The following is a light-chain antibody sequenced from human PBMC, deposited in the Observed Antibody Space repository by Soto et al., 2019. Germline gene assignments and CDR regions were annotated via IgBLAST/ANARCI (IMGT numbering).Light chain of an antibody. V-gene: IGLV2-14*01. CDR2: EVT. CDR1: SSDVGDYNY. J-gene: IGLJ2*01. Sequence: QYALTQPASVCGSPGQSITISCTRTSSDVGDYNYVSWYQQHPGKAPKLMIYEVTNRPSGVSNRFSGSKSGNTASLTISGLQAEDEADYYCSSYTSSSTLGFGGGTKLTV. CDR3: SSYTSSSTLG.